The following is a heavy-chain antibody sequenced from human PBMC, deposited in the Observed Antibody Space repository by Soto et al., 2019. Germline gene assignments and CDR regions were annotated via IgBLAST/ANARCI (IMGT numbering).Heavy chain of an antibody. CDR2: IYYSGST. CDR3: ARGYDRVAIPSGY. V-gene: IGHV4-59*01. J-gene: IGHJ4*02. Sequence: SETLSLTCTVSGGSISSYYWSWIRQPPGKGLDWIGYIYYSGSTNYNPSLKSRVTISVDTSKNQFSLKLSSVTAADTAVYYCARGYDRVAIPSGYWGQGTLVTVSS. CDR1: GGSISSYY. D-gene: IGHD2-15*01.